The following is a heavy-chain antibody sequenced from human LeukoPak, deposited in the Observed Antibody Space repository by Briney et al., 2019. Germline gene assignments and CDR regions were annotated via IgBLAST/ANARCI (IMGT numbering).Heavy chain of an antibody. V-gene: IGHV5-51*01. Sequence: GESLKISCKGSGYSFTSYWIGWVRQMPGKGLEWMGIIYPGDSDTRYSPSFPGQVTISADKSISTAYLQWSSLKASDTAMYYCARRITMVRGAQSGWFDPWGQGTLVTVSS. J-gene: IGHJ5*02. CDR3: ARRITMVRGAQSGWFDP. CDR2: IYPGDSDT. D-gene: IGHD3-10*01. CDR1: GYSFTSYW.